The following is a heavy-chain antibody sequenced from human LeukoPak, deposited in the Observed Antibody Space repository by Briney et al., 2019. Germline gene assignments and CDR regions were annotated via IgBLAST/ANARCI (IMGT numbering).Heavy chain of an antibody. CDR3: ARVVYGSRWYPADYYFDY. Sequence: GVSLRLSCAASGFTFNRYEMNWVRQAPGKGLEWVSYISSSGSTIYYADSVKGRFTISRDNAKNSLYLQMNSLRAEDTAVYYCARVVYGSRWYPADYYFDYWGQGTLVTVSS. D-gene: IGHD6-13*01. V-gene: IGHV3-48*03. CDR2: ISSSGSTI. CDR1: GFTFNRYE. J-gene: IGHJ4*02.